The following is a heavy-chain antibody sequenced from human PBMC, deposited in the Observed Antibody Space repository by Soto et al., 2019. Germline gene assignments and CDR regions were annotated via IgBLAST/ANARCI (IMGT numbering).Heavy chain of an antibody. CDR1: GYSFTSYG. J-gene: IGHJ4*02. Sequence: QVQLVQSGAEVKKPGASVKVSCKASGYSFTSYGISWVRQAPGQGLEWLGWISVHNGNTDYAQKLQGRVTMTTDTSTITAYMERRSLSSDFTAFYSCARDVNVGRAEYWCQGTVVSGSS. CDR3: ARDVNVGRAEY. V-gene: IGHV1-18*01. CDR2: ISVHNGNT. D-gene: IGHD3-10*01.